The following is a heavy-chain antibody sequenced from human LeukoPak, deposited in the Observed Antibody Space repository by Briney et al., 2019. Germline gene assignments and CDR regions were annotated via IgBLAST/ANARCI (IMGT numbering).Heavy chain of an antibody. J-gene: IGHJ4*02. V-gene: IGHV4-34*01. CDR3: ARGRYDFWSGYYARNLGYYFDY. Sequence: SETLSLTCTVSGGSISSYYWSWIRQPPGKGLEWIGEINHSGSTNYNPSLKSRVTISVDTSKNQFSLKLSSVTAADTAVYYCARGRYDFWSGYYARNLGYYFDYWGQGTLVTVSS. CDR1: GGSISSYY. CDR2: INHSGST. D-gene: IGHD3-3*01.